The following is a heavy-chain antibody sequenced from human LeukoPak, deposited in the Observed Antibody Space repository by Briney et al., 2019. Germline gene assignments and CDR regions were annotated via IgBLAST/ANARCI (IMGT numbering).Heavy chain of an antibody. D-gene: IGHD3-3*01. J-gene: IGHJ5*02. CDR2: IRFDGTDS. CDR1: GFTRG. CDR3: AMERLSGFSFVH. V-gene: IGHV3-30*02. Sequence: GGSLRLSCVASGFTRGMHWVRQAPGNGLEWVGFIRFDGTDSDYADSVKGRFTISRDNSKNTLFLQLSSLKPEDTAMNYCAMERLSGFSFVHWGQGTLVAVSS.